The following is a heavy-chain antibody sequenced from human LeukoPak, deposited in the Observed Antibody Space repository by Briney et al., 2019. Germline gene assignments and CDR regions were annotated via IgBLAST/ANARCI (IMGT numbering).Heavy chain of an antibody. D-gene: IGHD3-10*01. CDR3: ATCNPYYYGSRNLKELDY. J-gene: IGHJ4*02. CDR2: FDPEDGET. Sequence: ASVNVSCKVSGYTLNELSMHWVRQAPGKGLEWMGGFDPEDGETIYAQKFQGRVTMTEDTSTDTAYMELSSLRSEDTAVYYCATCNPYYYGSRNLKELDYWGQGTLVTVSS. V-gene: IGHV1-24*01. CDR1: GYTLNELS.